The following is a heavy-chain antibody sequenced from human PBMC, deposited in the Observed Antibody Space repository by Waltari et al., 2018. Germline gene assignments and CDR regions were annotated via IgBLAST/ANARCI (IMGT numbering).Heavy chain of an antibody. CDR2: LKSKAEGGKT. Sequence: EVQLVESGGGLVKPGDSLRLSCVASGFTFANAWINWVRQAPGKGLEWVGRLKSKAEGGKTDDAAPVKGRFAISRDDSKDTAYLQMNSLKTEDTAMYFCTTEGGRTWPMYWGQGTLVTVSS. D-gene: IGHD2-2*01. V-gene: IGHV3-15*01. J-gene: IGHJ4*02. CDR1: GFTFANAW. CDR3: TTEGGRTWPMY.